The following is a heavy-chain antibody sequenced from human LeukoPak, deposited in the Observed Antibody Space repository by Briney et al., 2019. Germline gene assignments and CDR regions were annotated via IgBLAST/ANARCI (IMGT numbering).Heavy chain of an antibody. Sequence: GGSLRLSCAASGFTFSSYAMSWVRQDPGKGLDWESAISGSGGSTYYADSVKGRFTLSRDNSKNTLYLQMNSLRAEDTAVYYCANEGYDFGFYDFWSGYYPKPCWGQGTLVTVSS. CDR1: GFTFSSYA. V-gene: IGHV3-23*01. CDR2: ISGSGGST. J-gene: IGHJ4*02. CDR3: ANEGYDFGFYDFWSGYYPKPC. D-gene: IGHD3-3*01.